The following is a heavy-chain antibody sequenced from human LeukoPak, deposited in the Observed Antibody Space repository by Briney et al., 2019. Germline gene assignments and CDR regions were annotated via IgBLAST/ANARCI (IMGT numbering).Heavy chain of an antibody. V-gene: IGHV1-69*13. CDR1: GRTFSSYA. Sequence: ASVKVSCKASGRTFSSYAISWVRQAPGQGLEWMGGIIPIFGTANYAQKFQGRVTITADESTSTAYMELSSLRSEDTAVYYCARETAPNYDFWSGYRTPGYYYYMDVWGKGTTVTVSS. CDR3: ARETAPNYDFWSGYRTPGYYYYMDV. CDR2: IIPIFGTA. J-gene: IGHJ6*03. D-gene: IGHD3-3*01.